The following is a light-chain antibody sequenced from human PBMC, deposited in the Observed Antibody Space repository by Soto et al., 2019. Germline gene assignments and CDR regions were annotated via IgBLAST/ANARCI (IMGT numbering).Light chain of an antibody. CDR3: QQYGSSPRT. CDR2: GAS. V-gene: IGKV3-20*01. J-gene: IGKJ1*01. Sequence: IVLTQSPGTLSLSPGDRATLSCRASQSVASRTLACYKQRPGQAPSRLIYGASTRATDISDRFSGSGSGTDFTLTISRREPDYFAVYCCQQYGSSPRTFGQGTKVDIK. CDR1: QSVASRT.